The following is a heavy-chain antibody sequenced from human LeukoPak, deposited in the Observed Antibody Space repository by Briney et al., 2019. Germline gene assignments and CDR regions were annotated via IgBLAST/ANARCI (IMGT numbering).Heavy chain of an antibody. CDR2: IDPSDSYT. J-gene: IGHJ4*02. CDR3: ANLTFHYYDSSGYSSRDY. CDR1: GYSFTSYW. D-gene: IGHD3-22*01. Sequence: GEPLRISCKGSGYSFTSYWISWVRQMPGKGLEWMGRIDPSDSYTNYSPSFQGHVTISADKSISTAYLQWSSLKASDTAMYYCANLTFHYYDSSGYSSRDYWGQGTLVTVSS. V-gene: IGHV5-10-1*01.